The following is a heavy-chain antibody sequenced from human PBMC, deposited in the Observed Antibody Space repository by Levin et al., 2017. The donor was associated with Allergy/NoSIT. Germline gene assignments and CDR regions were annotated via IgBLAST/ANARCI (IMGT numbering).Heavy chain of an antibody. CDR1: GFTFSDYH. CDR3: ARDRGVGGAFDI. V-gene: IGHV3-11*01. J-gene: IGHJ3*02. D-gene: IGHD3-16*01. CDR2: IISSGSPI. Sequence: PGGSLRLSCAASGFTFSDYHMSWIRQAPGKGLEWISYIISSGSPIYYADSVEGRFTVSRDNAKNSLFLQMNSLRVEDTAIYYCARDRGVGGAFDIWGQGTMVTVSS.